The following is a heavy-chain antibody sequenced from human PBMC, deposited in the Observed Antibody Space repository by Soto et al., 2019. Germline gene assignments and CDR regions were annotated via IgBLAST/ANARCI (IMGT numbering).Heavy chain of an antibody. CDR3: ARSLPVAPSYFDY. V-gene: IGHV3-53*01. Sequence: LRLSCAASGFTVSNNYMSWVRQAPGKGLEWVSVIYSGGTTYYADSVKGRFTISRDDSKNTLYLQMNSLKAEDTAVYYCARSLPVAPSYFDYWGQGTLVTVSS. CDR1: GFTVSNNY. J-gene: IGHJ4*02. CDR2: IYSGGTT. D-gene: IGHD6-19*01.